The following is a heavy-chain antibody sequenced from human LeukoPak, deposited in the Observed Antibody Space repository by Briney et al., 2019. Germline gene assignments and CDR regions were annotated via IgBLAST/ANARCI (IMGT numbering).Heavy chain of an antibody. CDR1: GFTFSGYS. V-gene: IGHV3-21*01. Sequence: GGSLRLSCAASGFTFSGYSMNWVRQAPGKGLEWVSSISSSSSYIYYADSVKGRFTISRDNAKNSLYLQMNSLRAEDTAVYYCARGRVNYYYDSSGYYYYFDYWGQGTLVTVSS. CDR3: ARGRVNYYYDSSGYYYYFDY. CDR2: ISSSSSYI. D-gene: IGHD3-22*01. J-gene: IGHJ4*02.